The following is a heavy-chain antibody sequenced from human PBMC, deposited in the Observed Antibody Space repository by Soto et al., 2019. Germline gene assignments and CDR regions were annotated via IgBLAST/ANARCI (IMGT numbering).Heavy chain of an antibody. J-gene: IGHJ6*02. D-gene: IGHD2-2*01. CDR2: TYYRSKWYN. V-gene: IGHV6-1*01. Sequence: PSETLSLTCAISGDSVSSNSAAWNWIRQSPSRGLEWLGRTYYRSKWYNDYAVSVKSRITINPDTSKNQFSLQLNSVTPEDTAVYYCARDLGPSTIDYCSSTSCWDASLQMDVWGQGTTVTVSS. CDR3: ARDLGPSTIDYCSSTSCWDASLQMDV. CDR1: GDSVSSNSAA.